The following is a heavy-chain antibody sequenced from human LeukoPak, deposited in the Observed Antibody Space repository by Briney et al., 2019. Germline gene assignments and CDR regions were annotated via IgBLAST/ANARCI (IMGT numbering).Heavy chain of an antibody. CDR2: ISHDGGSK. J-gene: IGHJ4*02. Sequence: PGGSLRLSCAASGFTFSSYAMHWVRQAPGKGLEWVSVISHDGGSKHYADSVKGRFTISRDNSKNTQYLQMNSLRVEDTAVYYCVRDFDYWGQGTLVTVSS. CDR3: VRDFDY. CDR1: GFTFSSYA. V-gene: IGHV3-30*04.